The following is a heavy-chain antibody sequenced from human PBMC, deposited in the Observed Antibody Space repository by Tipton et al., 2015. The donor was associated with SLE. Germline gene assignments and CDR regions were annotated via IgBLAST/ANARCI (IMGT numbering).Heavy chain of an antibody. J-gene: IGHJ6*03. Sequence: GSLRLSCAASGFTFSSYWMSWVRQAPGKGLEWVANIKQDGSEKYYVDSVKGRFTISRDNAKNSLYLQMNSLRAEDTAVYYCARTTKYYDFWSGYPALGDYYYMDVWGKGTTVTVSS. CDR1: GFTFSSYW. CDR3: ARTTKYYDFWSGYPALGDYYYMDV. V-gene: IGHV3-7*01. D-gene: IGHD3-3*01. CDR2: IKQDGSEK.